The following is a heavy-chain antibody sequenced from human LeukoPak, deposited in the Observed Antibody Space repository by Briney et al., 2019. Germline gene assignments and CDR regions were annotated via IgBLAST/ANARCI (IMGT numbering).Heavy chain of an antibody. V-gene: IGHV4-30-4*01. J-gene: IGHJ4*02. CDR2: IYYSGST. CDR3: ARARDFRDYFDY. D-gene: IGHD2/OR15-2a*01. CDR1: GGSISSGDYY. Sequence: SQTLSLTCTVSGGSISSGDYYWSWIRQPPGKGLEWIGYIYYSGSTYYNPSLKSRVTISVDTSKNQFSLKLNSVTAADTAVYYCARARDFRDYFDYWGQGTLVTVSS.